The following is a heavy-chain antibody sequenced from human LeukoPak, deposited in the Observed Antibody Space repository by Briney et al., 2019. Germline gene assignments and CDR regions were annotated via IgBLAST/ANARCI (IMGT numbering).Heavy chain of an antibody. CDR2: ISVSGGST. D-gene: IGHD3-22*01. V-gene: IGHV3-23*01. CDR3: AIMHPYYDGNGYWVQ. Sequence: PGESLRLSCAASGFTFSSYAMSWVRQAPGKGLEWVSGISVSGGSTAYADSVKGRFTISRDNPRNTLHMQMNSLRAEDTALYYCAIMHPYYDGNGYWVQWGQGTLVTVYS. CDR1: GFTFSSYA. J-gene: IGHJ4*02.